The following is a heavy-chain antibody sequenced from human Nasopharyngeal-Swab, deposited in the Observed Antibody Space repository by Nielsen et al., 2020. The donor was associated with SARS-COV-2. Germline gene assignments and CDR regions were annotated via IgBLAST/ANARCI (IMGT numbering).Heavy chain of an antibody. CDR2: IYHSGST. Sequence: GSLRLSCAVSGGSISSSNWWSWVRQPPGKGLEGIGEIYHSGSTNYNPSLKSRVTISVDKSKNQFSLKLSSVTAADTAVYYCARVLAERAYYDFWSGYSDYYYGMDVWGQGTTVTVSS. D-gene: IGHD3-3*01. CDR3: ARVLAERAYYDFWSGYSDYYYGMDV. CDR1: GGSISSSNW. J-gene: IGHJ6*02. V-gene: IGHV4-4*02.